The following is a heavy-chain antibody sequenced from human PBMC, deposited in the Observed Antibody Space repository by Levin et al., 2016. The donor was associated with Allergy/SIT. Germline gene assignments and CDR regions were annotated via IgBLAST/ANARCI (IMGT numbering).Heavy chain of an antibody. CDR2: IKSKTDGGTT. D-gene: IGHD6-13*01. V-gene: IGHV3-15*01. Sequence: GESLKISCAASGFTFSNAWMSWVRQAPGKGLEWVGRIKSKTDGGTTDYAAPVKGRFTISRDDSKNTLYLQMNSLKTEDTAVYYCTKLDQLVRRWGQGTLVTVSS. J-gene: IGHJ4*02. CDR3: TKLDQLVRR. CDR1: GFTFSNAW.